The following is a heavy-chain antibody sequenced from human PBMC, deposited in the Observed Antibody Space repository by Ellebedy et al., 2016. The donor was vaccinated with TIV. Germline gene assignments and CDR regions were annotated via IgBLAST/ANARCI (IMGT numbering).Heavy chain of an antibody. Sequence: AASVKVSCKASGYTFTNYGISWVRQPPGQGLEWMGWIIGYNGNTYYAQKLQGRVTMTTDTSTSTAYMELRSLTSDDTAVYYCAVDYANSGFYYGRTPGAFDIWGQGTMVTVSS. V-gene: IGHV1-18*04. CDR1: GYTFTNYG. J-gene: IGHJ3*02. D-gene: IGHD3-22*01. CDR3: AVDYANSGFYYGRTPGAFDI. CDR2: IIGYNGNT.